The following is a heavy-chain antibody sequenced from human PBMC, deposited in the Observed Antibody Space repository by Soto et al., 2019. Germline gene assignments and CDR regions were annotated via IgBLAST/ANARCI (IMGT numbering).Heavy chain of an antibody. V-gene: IGHV1-3*05. CDR1: GYTFTSYA. Sequence: QVQLVQSGAEEKKPGASVKVSCKASGYTFTSYAMHWVRQAPGQRLEWMGWINAGNGNTKYSQKFQGRVTITRDTSARTAYMELSSLSSEDTAVYYCARGVSSGWYNFDYWGQGTLVTVSS. D-gene: IGHD6-19*01. J-gene: IGHJ4*02. CDR2: INAGNGNT. CDR3: ARGVSSGWYNFDY.